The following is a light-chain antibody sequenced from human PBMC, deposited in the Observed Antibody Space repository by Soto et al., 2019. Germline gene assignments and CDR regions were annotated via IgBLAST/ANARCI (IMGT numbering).Light chain of an antibody. Sequence: QSVLTQPASVSGSPGQSITISCTGTSSDVGGYNYVSWYQQHPGIAPKLIIYEVSDRPSGVSNRFSGSKSGNTAYLTISGLQAEDEADYYCCSYTSSSTRVFGGGTKVTVL. CDR3: CSYTSSSTRV. CDR1: SSDVGGYNY. V-gene: IGLV2-14*01. J-gene: IGLJ3*02. CDR2: EVS.